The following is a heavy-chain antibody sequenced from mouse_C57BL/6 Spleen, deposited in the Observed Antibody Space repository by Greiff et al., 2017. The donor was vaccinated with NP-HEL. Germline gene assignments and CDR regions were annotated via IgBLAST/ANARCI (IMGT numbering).Heavy chain of an antibody. V-gene: IGHV1-80*01. J-gene: IGHJ1*03. CDR1: GYAFSSYW. Sequence: QVHVKQSGAELVKPGASVKISCKASGYAFSSYWMNWVKQRPGQGLEWIGQIYPGDGDTNYNGKFKGKATLTADKSSSTAYMQLSSLTSEDSAVYFCARFITTSWGYFDVWGTGTTVTVSS. CDR3: ARFITTSWGYFDV. CDR2: IYPGDGDT. D-gene: IGHD1-1*01.